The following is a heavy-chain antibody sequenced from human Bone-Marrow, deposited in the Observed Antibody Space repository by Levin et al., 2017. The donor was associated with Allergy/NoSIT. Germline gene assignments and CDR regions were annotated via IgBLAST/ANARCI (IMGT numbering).Heavy chain of an antibody. Sequence: SQTLSLTCTVSGGSISSYYWSWIRQPPGKGLEWIGYIYYSGSTNYNPSLKSRVTISVDASKNQFSLKLSSVTAADTAVYFCARAVRSSLSIAPPDYWYFDLWGRGTLVTVSS. J-gene: IGHJ2*01. CDR3: ARAVRSSLSIAPPDYWYFDL. V-gene: IGHV4-59*01. D-gene: IGHD6-6*01. CDR2: IYYSGST. CDR1: GGSISSYY.